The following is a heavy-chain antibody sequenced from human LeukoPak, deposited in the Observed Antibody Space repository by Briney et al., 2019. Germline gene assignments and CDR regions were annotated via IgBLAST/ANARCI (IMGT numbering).Heavy chain of an antibody. J-gene: IGHJ5*02. CDR2: INPNSGGT. V-gene: IGHV1-2*02. CDR3: ARSTIFGVVTPFWFDP. Sequence: ASVKVSCKASGYTFTGYYMHWVRQAPGQGLEWMGWINPNSGGTNYAQKFQGRVTMTRDTSISTAYMELSRLRSDDTAVYYCARSTIFGVVTPFWFDPWGQGTLVTVSS. D-gene: IGHD3-3*01. CDR1: GYTFTGYY.